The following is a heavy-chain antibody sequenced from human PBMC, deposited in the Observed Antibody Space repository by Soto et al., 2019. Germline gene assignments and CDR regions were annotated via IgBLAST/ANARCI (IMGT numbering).Heavy chain of an antibody. V-gene: IGHV4-4*02. CDR3: ASGGGGGNF. CDR2: IYHGGNT. Sequence: QVQLQESGPGLVKPSGTLSLTCSVSGYSVTNDNWWSWLRQPPGRGLEWIGEIYHGGNTNYRPSLRSRVTISMDKSNNHFSHKLVSVTAADTAVYFCASGGGGGNFWGQGILVTVSS. CDR1: GYSVTNDNW. D-gene: IGHD3-16*01. J-gene: IGHJ4*02.